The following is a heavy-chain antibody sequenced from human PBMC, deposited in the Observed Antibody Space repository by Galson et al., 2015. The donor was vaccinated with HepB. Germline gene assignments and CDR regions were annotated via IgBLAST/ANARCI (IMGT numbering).Heavy chain of an antibody. Sequence: SLRLSCAASGFTFSNAWMSWVRQAPGKGLEWVGRIKSKTDGGTTDYAAPVKGRFTISRDDSKNTLYLQMNSLKTEDTAVYYCTTGRTELVPAAPRGSNDAFDIWGQGTMVTVSS. D-gene: IGHD2-2*01. CDR3: TTGRTELVPAAPRGSNDAFDI. CDR2: IKSKTDGGTT. CDR1: GFTFSNAW. V-gene: IGHV3-15*01. J-gene: IGHJ3*02.